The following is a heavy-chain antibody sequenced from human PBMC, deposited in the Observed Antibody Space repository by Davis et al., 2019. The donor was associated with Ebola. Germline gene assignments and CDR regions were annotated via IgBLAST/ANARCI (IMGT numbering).Heavy chain of an antibody. CDR1: GYTFTGYY. Sequence: ASVKVSCKASGYTFTGYYVHWVRQAPGQGLEWMGWINPNSGGTNYAQKFQGRVTMTRDTSISTAYMELSRLRSDDTAVYYCARAEGGSWYGLSAFDIWGQGTMVTVSS. CDR2: INPNSGGT. V-gene: IGHV1-2*02. CDR3: ARAEGGSWYGLSAFDI. D-gene: IGHD6-13*01. J-gene: IGHJ3*02.